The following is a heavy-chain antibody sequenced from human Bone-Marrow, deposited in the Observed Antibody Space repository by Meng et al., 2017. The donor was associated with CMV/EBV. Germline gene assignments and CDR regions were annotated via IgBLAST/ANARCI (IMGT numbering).Heavy chain of an antibody. D-gene: IGHD6-13*01. J-gene: IGHJ6*02. CDR3: ASPYSSSWSYYYGMDV. CDR2: ISSSSSTI. CDR1: GFTFSSYS. Sequence: ETLSLTCAASGFTFSSYSMNWVRQAPGKGLEWVSYISSSSSTIYYADSVKGRFTISRDNAKNSLYLQMNSLRAEDTAVYYCASPYSSSWSYYYGMDVWGQGTTVTVSS. V-gene: IGHV3-48*04.